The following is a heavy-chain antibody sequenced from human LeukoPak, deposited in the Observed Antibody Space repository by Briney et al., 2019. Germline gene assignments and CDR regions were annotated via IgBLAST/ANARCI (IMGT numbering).Heavy chain of an antibody. CDR3: TRPTYYFGSGSLLKPADY. CDR1: GFTFSGSA. D-gene: IGHD3-10*01. CDR2: IGSTTNNYAT. V-gene: IGHV3-73*01. Sequence: GRSLRLSCAASGFTFSGSAMHWVRQASGKGLEWVGRIGSTTNNYATAYAASVKGRFTISRDDSENTAYLQMNSLKTEDTAVYYCTRPTYYFGSGSLLKPADYWGQGTLVTVSS. J-gene: IGHJ4*02.